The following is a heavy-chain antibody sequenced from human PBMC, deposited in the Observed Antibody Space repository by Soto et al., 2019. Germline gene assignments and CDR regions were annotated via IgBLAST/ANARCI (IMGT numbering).Heavy chain of an antibody. J-gene: IGHJ4*02. CDR3: ARQHSGSYYFDY. D-gene: IGHD1-26*01. CDR1: GFTFSSYA. CDR2: ISHDGGQK. Sequence: GGSLRLSCAASGFTFSSYAMSLVRQAPGKGLEWVSNISHDGGQKNYVDSVKGRFSISRDNAENSLYLQINSLRAEDTAVYYCARQHSGSYYFDYWGQGTPVTVSS. V-gene: IGHV3-7*05.